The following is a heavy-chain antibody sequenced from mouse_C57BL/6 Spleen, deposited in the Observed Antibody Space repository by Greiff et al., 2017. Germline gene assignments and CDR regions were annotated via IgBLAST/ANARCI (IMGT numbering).Heavy chain of an antibody. J-gene: IGHJ4*01. D-gene: IGHD1-1*01. CDR1: GYTFTSYW. CDR2: IDPSDSET. CDR3: AREGVVATDYYAMDD. V-gene: IGHV1-52*01. Sequence: QVQLQQPGAELVRPGSSVKLSCKASGYTFTSYWMHWVKQRPIQGLEWIGNIDPSDSETHYNQKFKDRATLTVNKSSSTAYMQLSSLTSEDSAVYYCAREGVVATDYYAMDDWGQGTSVTVSS.